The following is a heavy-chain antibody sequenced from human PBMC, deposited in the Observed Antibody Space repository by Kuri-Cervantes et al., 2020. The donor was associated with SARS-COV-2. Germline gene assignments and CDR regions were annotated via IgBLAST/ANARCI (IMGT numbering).Heavy chain of an antibody. D-gene: IGHD3-3*01. J-gene: IGHJ4*02. V-gene: IGHV4-30-4*08. CDR3: ARGAYDFWSGYYPRYYFDY. CDR1: GGSISSGDYY. Sequence: LRLSCTVSGGSISSGDYYWSWIRQPPGKGLEWIGYIYYSGSTHYNPSLKSRVTISVDTSKNQFSLKLSSVTAADTAVYYCARGAYDFWSGYYPRYYFDYWGQGTLVTVSS. CDR2: IYYSGST.